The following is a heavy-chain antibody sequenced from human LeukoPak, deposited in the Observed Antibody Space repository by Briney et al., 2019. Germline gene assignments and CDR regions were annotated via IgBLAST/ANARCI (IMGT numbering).Heavy chain of an antibody. V-gene: IGHV3-53*01. Sequence: PGVSLRLSCAASGFTVRSNYMSWVRQAPGKGLEWLSMIYSGGSTYYADSVKGRFTISRDIPKNTLYLQLNSLRAEDPAVYYCARVTREYPSSYYYSMDVWGKGTTVTVSS. D-gene: IGHD2/OR15-2a*01. CDR3: ARVTREYPSSYYYSMDV. CDR1: GFTVRSNY. CDR2: IYSGGST. J-gene: IGHJ6*03.